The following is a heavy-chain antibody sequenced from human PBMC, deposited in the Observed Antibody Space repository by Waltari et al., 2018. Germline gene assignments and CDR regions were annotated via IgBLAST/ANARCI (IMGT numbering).Heavy chain of an antibody. CDR1: GGSISSYY. CDR3: ASHPHYDILTGYSFDY. V-gene: IGHV4-59*01. Sequence: QVQLQESGPGLVKPSETLSLTCTVSGGSISSYYWSWIRQPPGKGLEWIGYTYYSGSTNYNPSLKSRVTIAVDTSKNQFSLKLSSVTAADTAVYYCASHPHYDILTGYSFDYWGQGTLVTVSS. CDR2: TYYSGST. D-gene: IGHD3-9*01. J-gene: IGHJ4*02.